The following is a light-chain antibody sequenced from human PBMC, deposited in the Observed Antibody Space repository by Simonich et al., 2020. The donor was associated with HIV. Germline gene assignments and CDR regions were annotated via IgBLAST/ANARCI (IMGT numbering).Light chain of an antibody. Sequence: QSALTQTASVSGSPGQSITISCTGTSSDVGSYNLVSWYHKHPAKAPKLMIYEGSKRPAGVSNRFAGSKSGNTASLTISGLQAEDEADYYCCSYAGSSTYVVFGGGTKLTVL. CDR1: SSDVGSYNL. V-gene: IGLV2-23*01. CDR2: EGS. CDR3: CSYAGSSTYVV. J-gene: IGLJ2*01.